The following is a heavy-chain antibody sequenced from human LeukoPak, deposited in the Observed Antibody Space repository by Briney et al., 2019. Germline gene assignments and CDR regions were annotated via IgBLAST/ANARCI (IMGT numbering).Heavy chain of an antibody. CDR3: ARVSDYYDSSGYPASDY. J-gene: IGHJ4*02. D-gene: IGHD3-22*01. CDR2: IIPTFGTA. Sequence: ASVKVSCKTSGYTFIDYYIHWVRQAPGQGLEWMGGIIPTFGTANYAQKLQGRVTMTTDTSTSTAYMGLRSLRSDDTAVYYCARVSDYYDSSGYPASDYWGQGTLVTVSS. CDR1: GYTFIDYY. V-gene: IGHV1-18*01.